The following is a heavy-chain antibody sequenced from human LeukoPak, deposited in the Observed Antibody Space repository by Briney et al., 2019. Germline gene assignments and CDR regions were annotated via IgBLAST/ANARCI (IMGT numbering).Heavy chain of an antibody. D-gene: IGHD6-6*01. Sequence: GESLKISCEGSGYSFTSYWIGWVRQMPGKGLEWMGIIYPGDSDTRYSPSFQGQVTISADKSISTAYLQWSSLKASDTAMYYCARQGAARPDFYYYYYMDVWGKGTTVTVSS. V-gene: IGHV5-51*01. CDR3: ARQGAARPDFYYYYYMDV. CDR1: GYSFTSYW. J-gene: IGHJ6*03. CDR2: IYPGDSDT.